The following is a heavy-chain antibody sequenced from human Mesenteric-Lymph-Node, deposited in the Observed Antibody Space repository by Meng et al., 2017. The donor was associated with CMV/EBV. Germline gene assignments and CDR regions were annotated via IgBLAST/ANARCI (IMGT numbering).Heavy chain of an antibody. CDR3: AKERLRLGITSFDY. V-gene: IGHV3-43*01. D-gene: IGHD2-15*01. J-gene: IGHJ4*02. Sequence: GESLKISCEASGFTFDDYTMHWVRQAPGKGLEWVSLITWDGADIQYADSAKGRFTVSRDNSRNSLYLQMNSLRTEDTALYYCAKERLRLGITSFDYWGQGTRVTVSS. CDR2: ITWDGADI. CDR1: GFTFDDYT.